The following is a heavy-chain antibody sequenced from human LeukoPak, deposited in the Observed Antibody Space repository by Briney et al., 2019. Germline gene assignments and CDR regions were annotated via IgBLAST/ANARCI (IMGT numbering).Heavy chain of an antibody. Sequence: SETLSLTCTVSGGSISSHYWSWIRQPPGKGLEWIGYIYYSGSTNYNPSLKSRVTISVDTSKNQFSLKLSSVTAADTAVYYCARDVGGYFGYWGQGTLVTVSS. V-gene: IGHV4-59*11. CDR2: IYYSGST. CDR1: GGSISSHY. J-gene: IGHJ4*02. CDR3: ARDVGGYFGY. D-gene: IGHD3-16*01.